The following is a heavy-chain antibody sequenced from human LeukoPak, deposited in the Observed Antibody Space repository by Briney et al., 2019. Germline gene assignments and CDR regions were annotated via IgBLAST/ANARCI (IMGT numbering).Heavy chain of an antibody. D-gene: IGHD7-27*01. Sequence: QPGGSLRLSCATSGYTFSNYGVSWVRQAPGKGLEWVATINGNGVNTYYADSVKGRFTTSRDNSKNTLYLQMNSLRAEGTALYYCAKDINWASFESWGQGTLVTVSS. CDR3: AKDINWASFES. CDR2: INGNGVNT. J-gene: IGHJ4*02. V-gene: IGHV3-23*01. CDR1: GYTFSNYG.